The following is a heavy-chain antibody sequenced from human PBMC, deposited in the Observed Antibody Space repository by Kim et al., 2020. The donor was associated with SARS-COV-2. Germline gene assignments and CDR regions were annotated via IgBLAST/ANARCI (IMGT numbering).Heavy chain of an antibody. Sequence: TYYADSVGGRFTISRDNSNNTLYLQMNSLGADDTAVYYCAKFVANPFFDYWGQGILVTVSS. CDR2: T. D-gene: IGHD7-27*01. J-gene: IGHJ4*02. CDR3: AKFVANPFFDY. V-gene: IGHV3-23*01.